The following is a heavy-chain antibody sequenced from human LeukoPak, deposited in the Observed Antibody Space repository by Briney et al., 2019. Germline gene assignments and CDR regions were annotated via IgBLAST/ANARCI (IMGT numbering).Heavy chain of an antibody. CDR1: GGSFSGYY. V-gene: IGHV4-34*01. J-gene: IGHJ6*02. CDR3: AVGTPYYDILTGYYPGPGYYYGMDV. CDR2: INHSGST. Sequence: SESLSLTCAVYGGSFSGYYWSWIRQPPGKGLGWIGEINHSGSTNYNPSLKSRVTISVDTSKNQFSLKLSSVTAADTAVYYCAVGTPYYDILTGYYPGPGYYYGMDVWGQGTTVTVSS. D-gene: IGHD3-9*01.